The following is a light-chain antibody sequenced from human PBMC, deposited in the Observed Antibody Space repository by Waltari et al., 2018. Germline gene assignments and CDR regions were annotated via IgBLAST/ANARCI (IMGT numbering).Light chain of an antibody. CDR1: SSHTGTHS. V-gene: IGLV1-44*01. J-gene: IGLJ2*01. Sequence: QSVLTQPPSASGPHRQRVPITCPGSSSHTGTHSLTVYQPLPGATPKLLICSDNQRPAGVPDRFSGSKSGASASLAISGLQSEDEADYYCAAWDVSLNGLVFGGGTKLTVL. CDR3: AAWDVSLNGLV. CDR2: SDN.